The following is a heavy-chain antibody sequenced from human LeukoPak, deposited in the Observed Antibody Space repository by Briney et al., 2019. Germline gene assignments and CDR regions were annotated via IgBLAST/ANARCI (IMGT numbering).Heavy chain of an antibody. CDR3: ARDPGVVAFHYFDY. D-gene: IGHD3-3*01. Sequence: GGSLRLSCAASGFTFSSYEMNWVRQAPGKGLEWVSAIGGSGGSTYYADSVKGRFTISRDNSKNTLYLQMNSLRAEDTALYYCARDPGVVAFHYFDYWGQGTLVTVSS. V-gene: IGHV3-23*01. CDR1: GFTFSSYE. CDR2: IGGSGGST. J-gene: IGHJ4*02.